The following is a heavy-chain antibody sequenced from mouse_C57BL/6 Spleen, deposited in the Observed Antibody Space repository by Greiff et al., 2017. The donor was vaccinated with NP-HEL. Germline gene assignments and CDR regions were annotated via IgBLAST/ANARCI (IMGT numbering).Heavy chain of an antibody. J-gene: IGHJ1*03. CDR1: GYTFTSYW. D-gene: IGHD1-2*01. Sequence: VQLQQPGAELVMPGASVKLSCKASGYTFTSYWMHWVKQRPGQGLEWIGEIDPSDSYTNYNQKFKGKSTLTVDKSSSTAYMQLSSLTSEDSAVYYCARTWLRYFDVWGTGTTVTVSS. CDR2: IDPSDSYT. CDR3: ARTWLRYFDV. V-gene: IGHV1-69*01.